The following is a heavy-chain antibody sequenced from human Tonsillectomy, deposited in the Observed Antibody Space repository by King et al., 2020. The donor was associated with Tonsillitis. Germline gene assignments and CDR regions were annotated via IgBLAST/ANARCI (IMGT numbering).Heavy chain of an antibody. J-gene: IGHJ5*02. D-gene: IGHD1-26*01. CDR1: GGSISGYY. Sequence: QLQESGPGLVKPSETLSLTCTVSGGSISGYYWTWIRQPAGEGLEWIGRIYAGGSTNYNPSLKSRVTMSVDISKNQFSLKLTSVTAADTAVYFCARSGGLVGTRVEFDPWGQGTLVTVSS. CDR3: ARSGGLVGTRVEFDP. V-gene: IGHV4-4*07. CDR2: IYAGGST.